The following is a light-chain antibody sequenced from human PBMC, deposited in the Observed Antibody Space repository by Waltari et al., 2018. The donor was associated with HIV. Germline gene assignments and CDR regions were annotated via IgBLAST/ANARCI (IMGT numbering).Light chain of an antibody. CDR1: QSLIYTDGNTY. Sequence: EAVLTQSPVSLSVALGRPASISCRSRQSLIYTDGNTYVNWFHQRPGQSPRLLIYKISNRDSGVPDRFSGSGSVTEFTLHISRVEAEDVGIFYCMQSTHWPGTFGQGTKVEIQ. CDR2: KIS. V-gene: IGKV2-30*01. CDR3: MQSTHWPGT. J-gene: IGKJ1*01.